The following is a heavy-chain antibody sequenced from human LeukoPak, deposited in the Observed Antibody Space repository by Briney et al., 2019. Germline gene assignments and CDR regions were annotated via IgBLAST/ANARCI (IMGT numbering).Heavy chain of an antibody. CDR3: ARDRYYFDSRGYYYPSYYFDY. J-gene: IGHJ4*02. V-gene: IGHV3-30*02. Sequence: GGSLRLSCAASGFIFNTYVMHWVRQAPGKGLEWLAFIRYDGSNKNYADSVKGRFTISRDNTKNSLYLQMNSLRAEDTAVYYCARDRYYFDSRGYYYPSYYFDYWGQGSLVTVSS. CDR2: IRYDGSNK. D-gene: IGHD3-22*01. CDR1: GFIFNTYV.